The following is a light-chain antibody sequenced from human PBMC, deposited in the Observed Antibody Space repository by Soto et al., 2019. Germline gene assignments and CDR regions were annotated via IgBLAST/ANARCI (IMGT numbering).Light chain of an antibody. CDR2: GAS. Sequence: EVVMTQSPATLSVSPGERATLSCRASQSISNNLAWYQQKPGQAPRLLIFGASTRATGVPARFSGSGSGTEFSLTISSLQSEDSAIYYCQQYKNWPFTFGQGTRLEI. V-gene: IGKV3-15*01. CDR1: QSISNN. J-gene: IGKJ5*01. CDR3: QQYKNWPFT.